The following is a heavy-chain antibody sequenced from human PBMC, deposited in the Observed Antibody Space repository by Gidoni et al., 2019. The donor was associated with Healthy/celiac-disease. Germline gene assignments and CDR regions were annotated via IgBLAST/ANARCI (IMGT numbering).Heavy chain of an antibody. J-gene: IGHJ6*02. CDR3: AKDINYGSGSSLMDV. V-gene: IGHV3-9*01. CDR1: GFTLDDYA. CDR2: ISWNSGSI. D-gene: IGHD3-10*01. Sequence: EVQLVESGGGLVQPGRSLRLSCAASGFTLDDYAMHWVRQAPGKGLEWVSGISWNSGSIGYADSVKGRFTISRDNAKNSLYLQMNSLRAEDTALYYCAKDINYGSGSSLMDVWGQGTTVTVSS.